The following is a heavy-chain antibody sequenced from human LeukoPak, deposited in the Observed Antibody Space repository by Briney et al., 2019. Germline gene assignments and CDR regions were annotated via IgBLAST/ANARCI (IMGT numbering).Heavy chain of an antibody. CDR1: GYTFTGYY. CDR2: INPNSGGT. D-gene: IGHD3-10*01. CDR3: AREAWGSGSYYTFDY. V-gene: IGHV1-2*02. Sequence: ASVTVSCKASGYTFTGYYMHWVRQAPGQGLEWMGWINPNSGGTNYAQKFQGRVTMTRDTSISTAYMELSRLRSDDTAVYYCAREAWGSGSYYTFDYWGQGTLVTVSS. J-gene: IGHJ4*02.